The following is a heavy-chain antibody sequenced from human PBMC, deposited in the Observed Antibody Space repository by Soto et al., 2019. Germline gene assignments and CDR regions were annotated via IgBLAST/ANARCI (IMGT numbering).Heavy chain of an antibody. CDR3: ARVLAPKQWLATYYYYGMDV. Sequence: GGSLRLSCAASGFTFSSYSMNWVRQAPGKGLEWVSYISSSSSTIYYADSVKGRFTISRDNAKNSLYLQMNSLRAEDTAVYYCARVLAPKQWLATYYYYGMDVWGQGTTVTVSS. J-gene: IGHJ6*02. D-gene: IGHD6-19*01. CDR2: ISSSSSTI. V-gene: IGHV3-48*01. CDR1: GFTFSSYS.